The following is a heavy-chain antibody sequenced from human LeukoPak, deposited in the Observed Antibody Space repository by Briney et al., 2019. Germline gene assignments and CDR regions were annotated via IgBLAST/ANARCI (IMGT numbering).Heavy chain of an antibody. CDR1: GGSISSYY. J-gene: IGHJ4*02. D-gene: IGHD6-6*01. CDR2: ICYSGST. Sequence: SETLSLTCTVSGGSISSYYWSWIRQPPGKGLEWIGYICYSGSTNYNPSLKSRVTISVDTSKNQFSLKLSSVTAADTAVYYCAREEGSARPIDYWGQGTLVTVSS. V-gene: IGHV4-59*01. CDR3: AREEGSARPIDY.